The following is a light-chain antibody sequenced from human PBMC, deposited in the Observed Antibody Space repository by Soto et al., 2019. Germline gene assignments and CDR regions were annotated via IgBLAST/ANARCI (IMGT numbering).Light chain of an antibody. V-gene: IGKV3-20*01. J-gene: IGKJ4*01. CDR2: GES. Sequence: EIVLTQSPGTLSLSPGERATLSCRASQSVSSSYLVWYQQKPRQAPRPLIYGESSRATGNPDRFSGSGSGTDFTLTISRLEPEDFAVYYCHQYDSSPLTFGGGTKVESK. CDR3: HQYDSSPLT. CDR1: QSVSSSY.